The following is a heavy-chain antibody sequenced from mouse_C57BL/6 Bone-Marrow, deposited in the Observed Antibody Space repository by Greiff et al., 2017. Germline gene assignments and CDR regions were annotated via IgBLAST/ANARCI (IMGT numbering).Heavy chain of an antibody. CDR2: ISNGGGST. CDR3: ASPLLLRSAWFAY. V-gene: IGHV5-12*01. J-gene: IGHJ3*01. Sequence: DVMLVESGGGLVQPGGSLKLSCAASGFTFSDYYMCWVRQTPEKRLEWVAYISNGGGSTYYPDTVKGRFTISGDNAKNTLYLQMSRLKSEDTAMYYCASPLLLRSAWFAYWGQGTLVTVSA. CDR1: GFTFSDYY. D-gene: IGHD1-1*01.